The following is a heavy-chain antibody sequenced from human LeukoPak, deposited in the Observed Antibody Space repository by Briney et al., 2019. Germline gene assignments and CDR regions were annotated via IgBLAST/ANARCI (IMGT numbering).Heavy chain of an antibody. CDR1: GFTFSDLY. CDR2: MNGDGGKI. CDR3: ASLTYYYDSSGYYRDY. Sequence: GGSLRLSCAASGFTFSDLYMIWIRQARGKGPEGLSYMNGDGGKIYYEDSVKGRFTVPRDNAGNSLYLQMNSLRAEDTAVYYCASLTYYYDSSGYYRDYWGQGTLVTVSS. D-gene: IGHD3-22*01. J-gene: IGHJ4*02. V-gene: IGHV3-11*04.